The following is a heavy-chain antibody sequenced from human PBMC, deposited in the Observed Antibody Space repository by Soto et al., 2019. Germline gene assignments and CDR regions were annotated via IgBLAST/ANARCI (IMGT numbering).Heavy chain of an antibody. J-gene: IGHJ4*02. CDR3: VRGGRGGFDY. V-gene: IGHV3-74*01. CDR2: INIDGSIT. CDR1: GFTFSDYW. Sequence: EAQLVQSGGGLVQPGGSMRLSCTASGFTFSDYWMRWVRQAPGKGLVWVSRINIDGSITNYADPVKGRFTISRDNARNTLYLQMNSLRAEDTAVYYCVRGGRGGFDYWGQGSLVTVSS. D-gene: IGHD3-16*01.